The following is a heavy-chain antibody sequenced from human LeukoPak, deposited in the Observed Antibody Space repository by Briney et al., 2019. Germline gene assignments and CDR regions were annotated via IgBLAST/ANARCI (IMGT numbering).Heavy chain of an antibody. J-gene: IGHJ6*03. V-gene: IGHV4-39*01. D-gene: IGHD3-16*02. Sequence: SETLSLTCTVSGGSISSSSYYWGWIRQPPGKGLEWIGSIYYSGSTYYNPSLKSRVTISVGTSKNQFSLKLSSVTAADTAVYYCARLPNDYDYVWGSYRYTSYYMDVWGKGTTVTVSS. CDR2: IYYSGST. CDR3: ARLPNDYDYVWGSYRYTSYYMDV. CDR1: GGSISSSSYY.